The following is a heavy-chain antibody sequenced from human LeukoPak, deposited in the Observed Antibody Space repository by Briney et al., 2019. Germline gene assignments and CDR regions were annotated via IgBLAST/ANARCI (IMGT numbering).Heavy chain of an antibody. Sequence: PGRSLRLSCVASGFTFSSHGMHWVRQAPGKGLEWVAVIWHGGSSQDYADSVKGRFIVSRDNSKNTMDLQMNSLRAEDTAMYYCARERSDGSGFQDAFDIWGQGTMVTVSS. CDR1: GFTFSSHG. CDR3: ARERSDGSGFQDAFDI. D-gene: IGHD3-22*01. J-gene: IGHJ3*02. V-gene: IGHV3-33*01. CDR2: IWHGGSSQ.